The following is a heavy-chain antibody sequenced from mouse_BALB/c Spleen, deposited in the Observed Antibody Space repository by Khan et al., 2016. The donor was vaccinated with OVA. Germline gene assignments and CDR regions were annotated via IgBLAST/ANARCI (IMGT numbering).Heavy chain of an antibody. CDR1: GHTFTDYN. D-gene: IGHD2-4*01. Sequence: EVQLQESGPELVKPGASVKISCKASGHTFTDYNMHWVKQSHGKSLEWIGYIYPYNGGTGYNQKFKSKATLTVDNSSSTAYMELRSLTFEDSAVYYGARSRGPGYDYCFDYWGQGTTLTVSS. J-gene: IGHJ2*01. V-gene: IGHV1S29*02. CDR2: IYPYNGGT. CDR3: ARSRGPGYDYCFDY.